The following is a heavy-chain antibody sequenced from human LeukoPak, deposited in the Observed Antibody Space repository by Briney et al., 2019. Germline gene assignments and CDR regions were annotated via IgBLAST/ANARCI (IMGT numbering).Heavy chain of an antibody. CDR3: ASHSYYDRTPLDY. CDR2: INSDGSST. CDR1: VFTFSSYW. Sequence: QPGGSLRLSCAASVFTFSSYWMHWVRQAPGKGLVWVSRINSDGSSTSYADSVKGRFTISRDNAKNTLYLQMNSLRAEDTAVYYCASHSYYDRTPLDYWGQGTLVTVSS. D-gene: IGHD3-22*01. V-gene: IGHV3-74*01. J-gene: IGHJ4*02.